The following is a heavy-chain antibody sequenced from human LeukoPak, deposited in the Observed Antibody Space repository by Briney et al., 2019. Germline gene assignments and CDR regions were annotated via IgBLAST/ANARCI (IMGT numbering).Heavy chain of an antibody. V-gene: IGHV4-59*08. D-gene: IGHD2-21*02. J-gene: IGHJ3*02. CDR3: ARRDGDI. Sequence: KPSETLSLTCTVSGGSIGSNYWTWIRQPPGKGLEYIGYIYYTGATNYNPSLKSRVTISVDTSKNQFSLKMTSVTAADTAVYYCARRDGDIWGQGTMVTVSS. CDR1: GGSIGSNY. CDR2: IYYTGAT.